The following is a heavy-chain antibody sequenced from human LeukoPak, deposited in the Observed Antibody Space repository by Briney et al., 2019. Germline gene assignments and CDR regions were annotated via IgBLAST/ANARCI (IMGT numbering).Heavy chain of an antibody. J-gene: IGHJ3*02. V-gene: IGHV4-39*01. CDR3: ARPGSLEVPAAIAFDI. CDR2: IYYSGST. Sequence: SETLSLTCTVSGGSISSSSYYWGWIRQPPGKGLEWIGSIYYSGSTYYNPSLKSRVTISVDTSKNQFSLKLSSVTAADTAVYYCARPGSLEVPAAIAFDIWGQGTMVTVSS. D-gene: IGHD2-2*01. CDR1: GGSISSSSYY.